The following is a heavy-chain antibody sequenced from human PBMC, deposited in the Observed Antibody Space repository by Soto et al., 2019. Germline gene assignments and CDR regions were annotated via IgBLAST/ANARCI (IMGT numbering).Heavy chain of an antibody. D-gene: IGHD3-3*01. CDR3: ARERVVKSQYESWSGSYTAYYFDY. CDR2: IYYSGST. Sequence: QVQLQESGPGLVKPSQTLSLTCTVSGDSVSSDDYYWSWIRQPPGKGLEWIGYIYYSGSTYYNPSLKSRLTISMGTSKNQFSLKLNSVTAADTAVYYCARERVVKSQYESWSGSYTAYYFDYWGQGTPVTVSS. V-gene: IGHV4-30-4*01. CDR1: GDSVSSDDYY. J-gene: IGHJ4*02.